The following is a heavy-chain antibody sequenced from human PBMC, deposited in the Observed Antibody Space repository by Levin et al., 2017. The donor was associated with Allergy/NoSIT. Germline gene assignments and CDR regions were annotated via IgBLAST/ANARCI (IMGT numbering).Heavy chain of an antibody. CDR3: AHGHRITMVQGVISGWFDY. V-gene: IGHV2-5*02. CDR1: GFSLSTSGVG. D-gene: IGHD3-10*01. J-gene: IGHJ4*02. CDR2: IYWDDDK. Sequence: ESGPTLVKPTQTLTLTCTFSGFSLSTSGVGVGWIRQPPGKALEWLALIYWDDDKRYSPSLKSRLTITKDTSKNQVVLTMTNMDPVDTATYYCAHGHRITMVQGVISGWFDYWGQGTLVTVSS.